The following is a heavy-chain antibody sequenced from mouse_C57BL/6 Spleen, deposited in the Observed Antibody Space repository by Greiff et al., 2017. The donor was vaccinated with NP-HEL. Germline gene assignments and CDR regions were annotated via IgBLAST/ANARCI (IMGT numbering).Heavy chain of an antibody. V-gene: IGHV1-19*01. D-gene: IGHD2-1*01. CDR2: INPYNGGT. Sequence: EVQLQQSGPVLVKPGASVKMSCKASGYTFTDYYMNWVKQSHGKSLEWIGVINPYNGGTSYNQKFKGKATLTVDKSSSTAYMELNSLTSEDSAVYYCARRGNYVNAMDYWGQGTSVTVSS. CDR1: GYTFTDYY. J-gene: IGHJ4*01. CDR3: ARRGNYVNAMDY.